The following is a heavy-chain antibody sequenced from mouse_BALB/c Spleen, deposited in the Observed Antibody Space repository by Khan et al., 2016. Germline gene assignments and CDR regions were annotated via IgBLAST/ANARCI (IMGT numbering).Heavy chain of an antibody. D-gene: IGHD1-1*01. Sequence: QIQLVQSGPELKKPGKTVKISCKASGYTFTNYGMNWVKQAPGKGLKWMGWINTYSGESTYADDFKGRFAFSLETSANTAYLQINNLKNEDTATYFCARYSYYYGSSRYFDVWGAGTTVTVSS. CDR3: ARYSYYYGSSRYFDV. CDR1: GYTFTNYG. J-gene: IGHJ1*01. CDR2: INTYSGES. V-gene: IGHV9-3-1*01.